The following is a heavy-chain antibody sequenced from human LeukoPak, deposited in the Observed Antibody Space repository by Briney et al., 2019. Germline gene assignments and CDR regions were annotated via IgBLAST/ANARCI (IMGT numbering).Heavy chain of an antibody. D-gene: IGHD6-25*01. CDR1: DFNFISYA. CDR2: ISGGGGVT. J-gene: IGHJ6*03. CDR3: ARDGTPNYSSGWVYMDV. V-gene: IGHV3-23*01. Sequence: GGSLRLSCAASDFNFISYAMSWVRQAPGKGLEWVSIISGGGGVTHYADSVKGRFTISRDNAKNSLYLQMNSLRVEDTAVYYCARDGTPNYSSGWVYMDVWGEGTRVTISS.